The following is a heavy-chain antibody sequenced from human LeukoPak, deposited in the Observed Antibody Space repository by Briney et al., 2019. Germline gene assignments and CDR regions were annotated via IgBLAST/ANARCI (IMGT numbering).Heavy chain of an antibody. J-gene: IGHJ4*02. CDR2: IRNDGSNK. D-gene: IGHD3-3*01. CDR1: GFTLSSYG. V-gene: IGHV3-30*02. Sequence: PGGSLRLSCAASGFTLSSYGMHWVRQAPGKGLEWVAFIRNDGSNKYYADSVKGRFTISRDNSKNTLYLQMNSLRAEDTAVYYCAKGRGITTFGPYGDYFDYWGQGTLVTVSS. CDR3: AKGRGITTFGPYGDYFDY.